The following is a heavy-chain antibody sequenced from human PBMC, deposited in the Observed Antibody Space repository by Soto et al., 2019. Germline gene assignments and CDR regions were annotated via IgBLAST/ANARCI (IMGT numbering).Heavy chain of an antibody. CDR2: IIPISGTA. J-gene: IGHJ6*02. V-gene: IGHV1-69*01. CDR1: GGTFSSYA. CDR3: ARSQGSSTSLEIYYYYYYGMDV. Sequence: QVQLVQSGAEVKKPGSSVKVSCKASGGTFSSYAISWVRQAPGQGLEWMGGIIPISGTANYAQKCQGRVTITADEDTSTAYMELSSLRSEDTAVYYCARSQGSSTSLEIYYYYYYGMDVWGQGTTVTVSS. D-gene: IGHD2-2*01.